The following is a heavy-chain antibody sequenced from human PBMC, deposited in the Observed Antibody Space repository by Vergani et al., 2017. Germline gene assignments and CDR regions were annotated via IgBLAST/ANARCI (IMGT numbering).Heavy chain of an antibody. Sequence: QVQLQQWGAGLLKPSETLSLTCAVYGGSFSGYYWSWIRQPPGKGLEGVSYIRSSGSTLYYADSVKGRFTISRDNAKNSLYLQMNSLRAEDTAVYYCARKWVIQLWLLGYFDLWGRGTLVTVSS. V-gene: IGHV3-11*01. J-gene: IGHJ2*01. CDR1: GGSFSGYY. CDR2: IRSSGSTL. D-gene: IGHD5-18*01. CDR3: ARKWVIQLWLLGYFDL.